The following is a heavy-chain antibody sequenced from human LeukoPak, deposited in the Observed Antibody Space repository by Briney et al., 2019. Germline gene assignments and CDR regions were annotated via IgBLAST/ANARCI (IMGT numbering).Heavy chain of an antibody. J-gene: IGHJ4*02. CDR3: ARGGGRYSYGYNY. CDR1: GFTFSSYS. V-gene: IGHV3-21*01. Sequence: GGSLRLSCAASGFTFSSYSMNWVRQAPGKGLEWVSSISSSSSYIYYADSVKGRFTISRDNAKNSLYLQMNSPRAEDTAVYYCARGGGRYSYGYNYWGQGTLVTVSS. D-gene: IGHD5-18*01. CDR2: ISSSSSYI.